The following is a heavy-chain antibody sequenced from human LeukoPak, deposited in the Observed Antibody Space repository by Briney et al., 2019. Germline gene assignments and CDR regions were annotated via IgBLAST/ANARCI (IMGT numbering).Heavy chain of an antibody. CDR2: ISGSGGST. V-gene: IGHV3-23*01. CDR3: ANRGFDY. Sequence: GGSLRLSCAVSGFNFSHAWMSWVRQAPGKGLEWVSAISGSGGSTYYADSVKGRFTISRDNSKNTLYRQMNSLRAEDTAVYYCANRGFDYWGQGTLVTVSS. CDR1: GFNFSHAW. D-gene: IGHD3-10*01. J-gene: IGHJ4*02.